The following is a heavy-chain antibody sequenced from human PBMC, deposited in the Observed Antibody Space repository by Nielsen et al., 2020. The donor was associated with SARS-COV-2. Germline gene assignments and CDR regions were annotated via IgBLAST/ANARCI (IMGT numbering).Heavy chain of an antibody. V-gene: IGHV3-13*04. Sequence: GESLKISCAASGFTFSSYDMHWVRQATGKGLEWVSAIGTAGDTYYPGSVKGRFTISRENAKNSLYLQMNSLRAEDTAVYYCAATAPRDYDSSGYYFDYWGQGTLVTVSS. CDR2: IGTAGDT. D-gene: IGHD3-22*01. CDR3: AATAPRDYDSSGYYFDY. CDR1: GFTFSSYD. J-gene: IGHJ4*02.